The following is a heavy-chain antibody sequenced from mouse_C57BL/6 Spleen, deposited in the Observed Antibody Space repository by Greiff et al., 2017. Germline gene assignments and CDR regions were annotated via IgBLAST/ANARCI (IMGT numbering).Heavy chain of an antibody. D-gene: IGHD2-4*01. CDR2: ISDGGSYT. CDR1: GFTFSSYA. CDR3: ARDIYYDYDTFAY. V-gene: IGHV5-4*01. Sequence: EVQRVESGGGLVKPGGSLKLSCAASGFTFSSYAMSWVRQTPEKRLEWVATISDGGSYTYYPDNVKGRFTISRDNAKNNLYLQMSHLKSEDTAMYYCARDIYYDYDTFAYWGQGTLVTVSA. J-gene: IGHJ3*01.